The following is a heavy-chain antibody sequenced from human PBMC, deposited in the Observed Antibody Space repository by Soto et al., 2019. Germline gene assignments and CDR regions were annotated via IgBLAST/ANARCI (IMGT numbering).Heavy chain of an antibody. Sequence: ASVKVSCKASGYTFTGYYMHWVRQAPGQGLEWMGWINPNSGGTNYAQKFQGRVTMTRDTSISTAYMELSRLRSDDTAVYYCARDLGHVAFGGVIGPSRWGQGTLVTGSS. V-gene: IGHV1-2*02. D-gene: IGHD3-16*02. J-gene: IGHJ4*02. CDR2: INPNSGGT. CDR1: GYTFTGYY. CDR3: ARDLGHVAFGGVIGPSR.